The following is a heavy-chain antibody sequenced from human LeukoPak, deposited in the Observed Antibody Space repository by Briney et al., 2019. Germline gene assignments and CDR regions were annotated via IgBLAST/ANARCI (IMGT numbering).Heavy chain of an antibody. J-gene: IGHJ4*02. CDR3: ARRGRYYGSAFDY. CDR1: GGSISSYY. Sequence: PSETLSLTCTVSGGSISSYYWSWIRQPPGKGLEWIGYIYYSGSTNYNPSLKSRVTISVDTSKNQFSLKLSSVTAADTAVYYCARRGRYYGSAFDYWGQGTLVTVSS. CDR2: IYYSGST. D-gene: IGHD3-10*01. V-gene: IGHV4-59*08.